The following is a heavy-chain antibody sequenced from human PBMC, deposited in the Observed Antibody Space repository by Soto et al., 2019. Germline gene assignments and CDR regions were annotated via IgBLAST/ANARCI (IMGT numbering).Heavy chain of an antibody. CDR1: GFTFSSSG. J-gene: IGHJ3*01. Sequence: EGQLLQSGGGLVQPGESLRVSCAASGFTFSSSGMSWVRQAPGKGLECVSSISVRGDDRYYADSIKGRFTISRDNSKNTLYRQMNSLTAEDTAEYYCASHGGFDFWGQGTMVAVSS. D-gene: IGHD4-17*01. V-gene: IGHV3-23*01. CDR2: ISVRGDDR. CDR3: ASHGGFDF.